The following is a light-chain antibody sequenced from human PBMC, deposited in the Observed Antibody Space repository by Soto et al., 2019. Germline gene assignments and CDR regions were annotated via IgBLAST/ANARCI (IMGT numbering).Light chain of an antibody. V-gene: IGLV2-23*02. CDR3: CSYAGSSFVV. J-gene: IGLJ2*01. CDR1: SSDVGSYNL. CDR2: EVS. Sequence: QSAVTQPASVSGSPGQSITISCTGTSSDVGSYNLVSWYQQHPGKAPKLMIYEVSKRPSGVSNRFSGSKSGNTASLTISGLQAEDEADYYCCSYAGSSFVVFGGGTKLTVL.